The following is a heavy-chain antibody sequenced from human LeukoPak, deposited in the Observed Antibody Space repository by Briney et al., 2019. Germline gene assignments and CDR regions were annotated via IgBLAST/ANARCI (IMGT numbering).Heavy chain of an antibody. J-gene: IGHJ6*03. CDR2: IIPIFGTA. CDR3: ARTLIPSETTVTRKTYYYYYMDV. CDR1: GYTFTGYY. Sequence: SVKVSCKASGYTFTGYYMHWVRQAPGQGLEWMGGIIPIFGTANYAQKFQGRVTITTDESTSTAYMELSSLRSEDTAVYYCARTLIPSETTVTRKTYYYYYMDVWGKGTTVTVSS. D-gene: IGHD4-11*01. V-gene: IGHV1-69*05.